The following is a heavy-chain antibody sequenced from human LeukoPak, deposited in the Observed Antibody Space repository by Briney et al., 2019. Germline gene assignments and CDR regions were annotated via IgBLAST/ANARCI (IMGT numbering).Heavy chain of an antibody. CDR2: INPNSGGT. V-gene: IGHV1-2*02. CDR1: GYTFNDYY. Sequence: GASVKVSCKASGYTFNDYYMHWVRQAPGQGLEWMGWINPNSGGTNYAQKFQGRVTMTRDTSISTAYMELSRLRSDDTAVYYCARGGLWFGELLSQYNWFDPWGQGTLVTVSS. CDR3: ARGGLWFGELLSQYNWFDP. J-gene: IGHJ5*02. D-gene: IGHD3-10*01.